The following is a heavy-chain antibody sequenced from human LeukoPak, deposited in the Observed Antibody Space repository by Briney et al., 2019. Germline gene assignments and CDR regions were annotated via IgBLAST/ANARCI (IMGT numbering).Heavy chain of an antibody. Sequence: GGSLRLSCVVSGFSFSSYSMHWVRQAPGKGLEYVSGISSNGVSTYYAKSVKDRFTISRDNSKNTLYLQMNSLRAEDTAVYYCASLDCSSTSCSDYWGQGTLVTVSS. J-gene: IGHJ4*02. CDR2: ISSNGVST. CDR1: GFSFSSYS. CDR3: ASLDCSSTSCSDY. V-gene: IGHV3-64*01. D-gene: IGHD2-2*01.